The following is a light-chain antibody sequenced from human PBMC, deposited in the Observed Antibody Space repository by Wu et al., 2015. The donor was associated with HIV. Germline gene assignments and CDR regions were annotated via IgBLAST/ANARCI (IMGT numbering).Light chain of an antibody. CDR3: QQANSFLGLT. J-gene: IGKJ4*01. Sequence: EIVLTQSPATLSLSPGERATLSCRASQSVSSNLAWFQQKPGQAPRLLIYGASTRATGIPARFSGSGSGTEFTLTISSLQSEDFATYYCQQANSFLGLTFGRGTRVEIK. CDR2: GAS. CDR1: QSVSSN. V-gene: IGKV3-15*01.